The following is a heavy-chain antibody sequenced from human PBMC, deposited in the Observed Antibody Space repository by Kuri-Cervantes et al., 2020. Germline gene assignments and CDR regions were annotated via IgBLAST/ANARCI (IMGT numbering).Heavy chain of an antibody. J-gene: IGHJ5*02. D-gene: IGHD3-10*01. Sequence: SGPTLVKPTQTLTLTCTFSGFSLSTSGVGVGWIRQPPGKALEWLALIYWNDDKRYSPSLKSRLTITKDTSKNQVVLTMTNMDPVDTATYYCAHRGYGSAGHWFDPWGQGTLVTVSS. CDR2: IYWNDDK. CDR1: GFSLSTSGVG. V-gene: IGHV2-5*01. CDR3: AHRGYGSAGHWFDP.